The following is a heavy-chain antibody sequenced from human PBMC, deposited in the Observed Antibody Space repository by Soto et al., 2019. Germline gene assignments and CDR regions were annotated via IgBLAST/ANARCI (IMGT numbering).Heavy chain of an antibody. CDR3: ARLVVVAAIRAFDI. J-gene: IGHJ3*02. CDR2: IYYSGST. CDR1: GGSISSSSYY. Sequence: PSETLSLTCTVSGGSISSSSYYWGWIRQPPGKGLEWIGSIYYSGSTYYNPSLKSRVTISVDTSKNQFSLKLSSVTAADTAVYYCARLVVVAAIRAFDIWGQGTMVNVSS. D-gene: IGHD2-15*01. V-gene: IGHV4-39*01.